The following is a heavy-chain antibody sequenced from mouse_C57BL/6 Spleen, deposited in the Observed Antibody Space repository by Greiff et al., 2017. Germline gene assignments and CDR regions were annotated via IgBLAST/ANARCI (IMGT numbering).Heavy chain of an antibody. CDR1: GFNIKNTY. CDR3: ARSGGTTVVATGYFDY. CDR2: IDPANGNT. Sequence: VQLQQPVAELVRPGASVKLSCTASGFNIKNTYMHWVKQRPEQGLEWIGRIDPANGNTKYAPKFQGKATITADTSSNTAYLQLSSLTSEDTAIYYCARSGGTTVVATGYFDYWGQGTTLTVSS. J-gene: IGHJ2*01. D-gene: IGHD1-1*01. V-gene: IGHV14-3*01.